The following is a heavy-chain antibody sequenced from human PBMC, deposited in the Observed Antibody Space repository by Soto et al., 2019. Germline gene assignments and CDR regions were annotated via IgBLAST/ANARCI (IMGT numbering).Heavy chain of an antibody. V-gene: IGHV1-2*04. J-gene: IGHJ5*02. Sequence: ASVKVSCKASGYTFTGYYMHWVRQAPGQGLEWMGWINPKSGGTNYAQKFQGWVTMTRDTYISTAYMELSRLRSGDTAVYYCARESIFYYYDSSGSPSHGFDPWGQGTLVTVSS. CDR2: INPKSGGT. CDR3: ARESIFYYYDSSGSPSHGFDP. D-gene: IGHD3-22*01. CDR1: GYTFTGYY.